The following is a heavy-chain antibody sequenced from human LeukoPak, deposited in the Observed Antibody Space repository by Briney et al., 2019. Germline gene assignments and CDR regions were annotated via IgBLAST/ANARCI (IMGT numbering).Heavy chain of an antibody. V-gene: IGHV3-23*01. Sequence: GSLRLSCEGSGFTCSNFALSWVRQAPGKGLEWISAISDSAAKTYDADSVKGRFTISRDNAKNTVFLQMNSLRAEDTALYYCAKEDHGTYSTAFDYWGQGTLVTVSS. CDR3: AKEDHGTYSTAFDY. J-gene: IGHJ4*02. D-gene: IGHD1-26*01. CDR1: GFTCSNFA. CDR2: ISDSAAKT.